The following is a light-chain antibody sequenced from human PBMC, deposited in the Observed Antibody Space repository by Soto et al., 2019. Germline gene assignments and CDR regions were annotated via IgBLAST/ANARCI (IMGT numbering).Light chain of an antibody. J-gene: IGKJ1*01. CDR2: GAS. Sequence: DIQMTQSPSSLSASVGDRVTITCRASQSITTYLNWYQQKPGKAPKLLIYGASSLQSGVPSRFSGSGSGTDFTLTISSLQPEDFATYYCQQSYSTPCTFGQGTKVDIK. CDR3: QQSYSTPCT. CDR1: QSITTY. V-gene: IGKV1-39*01.